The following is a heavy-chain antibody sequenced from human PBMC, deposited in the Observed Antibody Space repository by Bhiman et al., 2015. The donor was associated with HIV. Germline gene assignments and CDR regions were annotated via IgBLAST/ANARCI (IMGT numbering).Heavy chain of an antibody. Sequence: VQLVESGGGVVQPGGSLRLSCAASGFTFSTYGMNWVRQAPGKGLAWVSSISSSSRYINYADSVQGRFTISRDNAKNSLYLQMNSLRAEDTSVYYCARDESQGAFDIWGQGTMVTVSS. V-gene: IGHV3-21*01. J-gene: IGHJ3*02. CDR2: ISSSSRYI. CDR3: ARDESQGAFDI. CDR1: GFTFSTYG.